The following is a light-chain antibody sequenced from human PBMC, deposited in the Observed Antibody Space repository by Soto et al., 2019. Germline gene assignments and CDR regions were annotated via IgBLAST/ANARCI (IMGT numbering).Light chain of an antibody. CDR2: DAS. CDR1: QSVSSY. Sequence: EIVLTQSPATLSLSPGERATLSCRASQSVSSYLAWYQQKPGQAPRLLIYDASNRATGIPARFSGSGSGTDFTLTISSLEPEDFAVYYCQQRSNWPQLTFGG. J-gene: IGKJ4*01. CDR3: QQRSNWPQLT. V-gene: IGKV3-11*01.